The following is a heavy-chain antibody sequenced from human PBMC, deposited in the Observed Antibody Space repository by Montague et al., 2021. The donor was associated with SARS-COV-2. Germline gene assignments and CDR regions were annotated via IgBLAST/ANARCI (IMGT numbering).Heavy chain of an antibody. D-gene: IGHD6-19*01. Sequence: SLRLSCAASGFTFSNYNMNWVRQAPGKGLEWVSSISSDSRNRYDADSVKGRFTISRDNTKKSLYLQMSSLRVEDTAVYYCARDMEQWLAAGLFFGMDVWGHGPTVTVSS. V-gene: IGHV3-21*04. CDR3: ARDMEQWLAAGLFFGMDV. CDR2: ISSDSRNR. J-gene: IGHJ6*02. CDR1: GFTFSNYN.